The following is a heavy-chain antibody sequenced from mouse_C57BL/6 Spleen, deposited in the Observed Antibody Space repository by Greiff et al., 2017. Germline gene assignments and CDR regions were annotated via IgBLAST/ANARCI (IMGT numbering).Heavy chain of an antibody. Sequence: VKLLQSGAELVKPGASVKLSCTASGFNIKDYYMHWVKQSTEQGLEWIGRIDPEDGDTKYAQTFKGQATITADTSSNTAYLQLSSLTSDDSASYNGAKYYGYAMDYWGQGTSVTVSS. CDR1: GFNIKDYY. J-gene: IGHJ4*01. D-gene: IGHD1-1*01. V-gene: IGHV14-2*01. CDR2: IDPEDGDT. CDR3: AKYYGYAMDY.